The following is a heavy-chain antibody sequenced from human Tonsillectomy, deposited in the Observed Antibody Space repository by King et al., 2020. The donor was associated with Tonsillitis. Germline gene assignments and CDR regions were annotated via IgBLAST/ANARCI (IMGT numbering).Heavy chain of an antibody. D-gene: IGHD1-26*01. Sequence: QLVQSGAEVKKPGSSVKVSCKASGGTFSSYAVSWVRQAPGQGLEWMGRIIPMFAIANHAQKFQGRVTINADKSTSTAYMELSSLRSEDTAVYYCARGVVGSTTYYYYGMDVWGQGTTVTVSS. CDR1: GGTFSSYA. CDR2: IIPMFAIA. J-gene: IGHJ6*02. V-gene: IGHV1-69*04. CDR3: ARGVVGSTTYYYYGMDV.